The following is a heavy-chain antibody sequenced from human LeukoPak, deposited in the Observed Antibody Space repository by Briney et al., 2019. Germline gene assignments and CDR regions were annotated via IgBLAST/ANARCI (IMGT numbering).Heavy chain of an antibody. CDR1: GGSFSGYY. CDR3: ARGYGYSGNY. V-gene: IGHV4-34*01. CDR2: INHSGST. J-gene: IGHJ4*02. D-gene: IGHD2-15*01. Sequence: PSETLSLTCAVYGGSFSGYYWSWIRQPPGKGLEWIGEINHSGSTNYNPSLKGRVTISVDTSKNQFSLKLSSVTAADTAVYYCARGYGYSGNYWGQGTLVTVSS.